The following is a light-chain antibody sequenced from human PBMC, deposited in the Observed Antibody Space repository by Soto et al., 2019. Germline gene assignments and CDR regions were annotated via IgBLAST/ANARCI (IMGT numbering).Light chain of an antibody. V-gene: IGLV1-40*01. Sequence: QSVLTQPPSVSGAPGQRVTISCTGSNSNLGAGYDVHWYQQLPGTAPKLLIYGNNNRPSGVPDRFSGSKSGTSASLDITGLEAEDEADYFCQSYDTSLGGSRVFGGGTKLTVL. CDR1: NSNLGAGYD. CDR3: QSYDTSLGGSRV. J-gene: IGLJ2*01. CDR2: GNN.